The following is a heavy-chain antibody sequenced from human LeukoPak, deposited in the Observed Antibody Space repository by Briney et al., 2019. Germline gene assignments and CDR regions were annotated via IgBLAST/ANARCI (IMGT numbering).Heavy chain of an antibody. Sequence: GGSLRLSCAASGFTFENYWMSWVRQTPGKGPEWVANIKRDGSVEHYLASVKGRFTISRDNANNSLILQMNSLRDDDTALYYCARWAGVIDSWGQGTLVTVSS. V-gene: IGHV3-7*01. J-gene: IGHJ4*02. D-gene: IGHD3-10*01. CDR2: IKRDGSVE. CDR1: GFTFENYW. CDR3: ARWAGVIDS.